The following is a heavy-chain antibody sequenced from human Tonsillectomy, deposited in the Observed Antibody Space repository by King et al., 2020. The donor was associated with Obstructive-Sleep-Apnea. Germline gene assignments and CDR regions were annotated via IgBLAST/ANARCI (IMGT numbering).Heavy chain of an antibody. Sequence: VQLVESGGGVVQPGRSLRLSCAASGFTFSSYAMHWVRQAPGKGLEWVAIISYDGSNKYYADSVKGRFTISRDNSKNTLYLQMNSLRAEDTAVYYCARDRVVGATHPCWGQGTLVTVSS. CDR3: ARDRVVGATHPC. CDR2: ISYDGSNK. CDR1: GFTFSSYA. J-gene: IGHJ4*02. D-gene: IGHD1-26*01. V-gene: IGHV3-30*04.